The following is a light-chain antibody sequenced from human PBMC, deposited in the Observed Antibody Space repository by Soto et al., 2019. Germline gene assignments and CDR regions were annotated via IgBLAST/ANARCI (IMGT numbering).Light chain of an antibody. V-gene: IGKV3-15*01. CDR3: QQYNDWPLT. J-gene: IGKJ4*01. CDR1: HNVRSS. Sequence: EIVMTQSPATLSVSPGERATLSCRASHNVRSSLAWYQQKAGQAPRLLIHGASTRATGIPGRFSGSGSGTEFTLTISSLQSEDFAVYYCQQYNDWPLTFGGGTKVEIK. CDR2: GAS.